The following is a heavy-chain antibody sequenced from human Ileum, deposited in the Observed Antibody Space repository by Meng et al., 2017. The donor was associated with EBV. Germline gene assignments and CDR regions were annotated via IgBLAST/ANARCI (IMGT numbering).Heavy chain of an antibody. J-gene: IGHJ4*02. Sequence: QVQLPASGPGLGKPSETLSLTCAGSGGSISRSDWWSWVRQPPGKGLEWIGETSHSGSTNYSPSLKSRVTISLDKSKNQLSLKLNSVTAADTAAYYCASSDYYRSDYWGQGTLVTVSS. CDR1: GGSISRSDW. D-gene: IGHD3-22*01. V-gene: IGHV4-4*02. CDR2: TSHSGST. CDR3: ASSDYYRSDY.